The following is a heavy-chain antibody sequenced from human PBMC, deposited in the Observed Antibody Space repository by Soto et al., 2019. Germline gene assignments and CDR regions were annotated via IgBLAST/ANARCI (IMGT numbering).Heavy chain of an antibody. CDR2: ISYDGSNK. CDR1: GFTFSSYG. J-gene: IGHJ4*02. V-gene: IGHV3-30*18. CDR3: AKSPYYYDSSGIDY. D-gene: IGHD3-22*01. Sequence: GGSLRLSCAASGFTFSSYGMHWVRQAPGKGLEWVAVISYDGSNKYYADSVKGRFTISRDNSKNTLYLQMNSLRAEDTAAYYCAKSPYYYDSSGIDYWGQGTLVTVSS.